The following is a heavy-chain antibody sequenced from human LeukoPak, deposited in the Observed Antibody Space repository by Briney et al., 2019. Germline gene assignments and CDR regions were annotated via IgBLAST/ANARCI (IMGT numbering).Heavy chain of an antibody. Sequence: SETLSLTCTVSGGSISSYYWSWIRQPPGKGLEWIGYIYYSGSTNYNPSLKSRVTISVDTSKNQFSLKLSSVTAADTAVYSCARVRYNWNYGIWFDPWGQGTLVTVSS. CDR3: ARVRYNWNYGIWFDP. V-gene: IGHV4-59*01. D-gene: IGHD1-7*01. CDR1: GGSISSYY. J-gene: IGHJ5*02. CDR2: IYYSGST.